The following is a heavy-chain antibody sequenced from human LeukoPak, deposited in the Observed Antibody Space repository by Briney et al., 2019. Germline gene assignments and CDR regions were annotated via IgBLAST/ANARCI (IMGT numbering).Heavy chain of an antibody. D-gene: IGHD3-22*01. J-gene: IGHJ4*02. CDR1: GGSFSGYY. Sequence: SETLSLTCAVYGGSFSGYYWSWIRQPPGKGLEWIAEINHSGGTNYNPSLKSRVTIAVDTSQNQFSLKLSAVTAADTAVYYCARGKYYFDSSGYDYWGQGSQVAVSS. V-gene: IGHV4-34*01. CDR2: INHSGGT. CDR3: ARGKYYFDSSGYDY.